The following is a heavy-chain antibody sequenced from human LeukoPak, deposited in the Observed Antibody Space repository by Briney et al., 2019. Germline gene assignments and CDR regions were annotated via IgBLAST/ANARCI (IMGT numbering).Heavy chain of an antibody. Sequence: GGSLRLSCAASGFTFSDYYITWIRQAPGKGLEWVSFISSSGSIIYYADSVKGRFTVSRDNAKNSLYLQMNSLRAEDTAVYYCARSEYTYGPDVVDYWGQGTLVTVSA. CDR2: ISSSGSII. CDR3: ARSEYTYGPDVVDY. V-gene: IGHV3-11*01. D-gene: IGHD5-18*01. J-gene: IGHJ4*02. CDR1: GFTFSDYY.